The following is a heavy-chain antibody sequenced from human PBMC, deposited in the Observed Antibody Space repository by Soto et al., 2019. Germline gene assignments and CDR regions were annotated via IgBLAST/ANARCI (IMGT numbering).Heavy chain of an antibody. CDR3: ARDPGDGDYCGYLFDS. Sequence: QVQLVQSGAEVKKPGASVKVSCKTSGYTFAADYIHWIRQAPGQGLEWMGWINPTSGGTVYAQNFQDRVPMTRDTSINTAYRELRRRNSHYTAVYYCARDPGDGDYCGYLFDSCGQGTPVTVSS. J-gene: IGHJ4*02. CDR1: GYTFAADY. D-gene: IGHD4-17*01. CDR2: INPTSGGT. V-gene: IGHV1-2*02.